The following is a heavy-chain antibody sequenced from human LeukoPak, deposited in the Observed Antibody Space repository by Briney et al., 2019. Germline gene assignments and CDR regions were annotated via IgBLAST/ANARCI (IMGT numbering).Heavy chain of an antibody. Sequence: GRSLRLSCAASGFIFSNYAMHCVRQAPGKGLEWVAVVSSDGWDKYYPDSVRGRFTISRDNSDNTLHLQMNSLRTEDTAVYYCASDFGDYGGTYGFDYWGQGTLVTVSS. J-gene: IGHJ4*02. CDR3: ASDFGDYGGTYGFDY. D-gene: IGHD4-17*01. CDR1: GFIFSNYA. V-gene: IGHV3-30*04. CDR2: VSSDGWDK.